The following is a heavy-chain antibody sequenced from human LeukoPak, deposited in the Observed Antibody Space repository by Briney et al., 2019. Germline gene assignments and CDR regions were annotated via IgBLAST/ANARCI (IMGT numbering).Heavy chain of an antibody. J-gene: IGHJ4*02. V-gene: IGHV3-23*01. D-gene: IGHD3-16*01. CDR3: AKVGVGWVAFEY. CDR2: ISDSGGGT. CDR1: GFTFSNFA. Sequence: GSLRLSCAASGFTFSNFAMSWVRQAPGKGLQWVSAISDSGGGTFYADSVKGRFTISRDNSKNTLYPQMNSLRAEDTAVYYCAKVGVGWVAFEYWGQGTLVTVSS.